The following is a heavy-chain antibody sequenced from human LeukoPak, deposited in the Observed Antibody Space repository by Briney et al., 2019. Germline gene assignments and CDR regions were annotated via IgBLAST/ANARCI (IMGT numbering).Heavy chain of an antibody. Sequence: GGSLRLSCEASGFTFSSYAMHWVRQAPGKGLEWVAVISYDGSNKYYADSVKGRFTISRDNSKNTLYLQMNSLRAEDTAVYYCARDQDGFDIWGQGTMVTVSS. V-gene: IGHV3-30*04. CDR1: GFTFSSYA. CDR3: ARDQDGFDI. CDR2: ISYDGSNK. J-gene: IGHJ3*02.